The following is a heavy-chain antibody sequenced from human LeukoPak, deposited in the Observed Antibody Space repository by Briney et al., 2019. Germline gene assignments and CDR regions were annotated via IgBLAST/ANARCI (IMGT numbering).Heavy chain of an antibody. CDR2: ISSSSSYI. CDR3: ARGGDGYNSHFDY. D-gene: IGHD5-24*01. V-gene: IGHV3-21*01. CDR1: GFTFSSYS. J-gene: IGHJ4*02. Sequence: GGSLRLSCAASGFTFSSYSMNWVRQAPGKGLEWVSSISSSSSYIYYADSVKGRFTISRDNAKNSLYLQMNCLRAEDTAVYYCARGGDGYNSHFDYWGQGTLVTVSS.